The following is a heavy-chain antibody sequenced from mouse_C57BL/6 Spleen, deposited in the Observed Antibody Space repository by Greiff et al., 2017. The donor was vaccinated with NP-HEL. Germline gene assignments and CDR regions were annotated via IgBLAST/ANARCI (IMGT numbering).Heavy chain of an antibody. CDR1: GYTFTDYY. Sequence: EVQLQQSGPVLVKPGASVKMSCKASGYTFTDYYMNWVKQSHGKSLEWIGVINPYNGGTSYNQKFKGKATLTVDKSSSTAYMELNSLTSEDSAVYYCARSLYYDGEGFAYWGQGTLVTVSA. V-gene: IGHV1-19*01. CDR2: INPYNGGT. J-gene: IGHJ3*01. D-gene: IGHD2-4*01. CDR3: ARSLYYDGEGFAY.